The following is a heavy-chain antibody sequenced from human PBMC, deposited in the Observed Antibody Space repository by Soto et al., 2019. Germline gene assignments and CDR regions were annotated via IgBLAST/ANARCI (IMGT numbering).Heavy chain of an antibody. D-gene: IGHD5-18*01. Sequence: GGSLRLSCAVSGLTVSSNYMSWVRQAPGKGLEWVAIIYSAGSTYYADSVKGRFTISRDNSKNTVYLQMNSLGADDTAVYYCARVFTDTAKVFDYWGQGTLVTVSS. J-gene: IGHJ4*02. V-gene: IGHV3-53*01. CDR2: IYSAGST. CDR1: GLTVSSNY. CDR3: ARVFTDTAKVFDY.